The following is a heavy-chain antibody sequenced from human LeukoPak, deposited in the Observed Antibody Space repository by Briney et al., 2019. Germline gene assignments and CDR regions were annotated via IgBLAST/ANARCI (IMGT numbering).Heavy chain of an antibody. CDR2: IYYSGST. D-gene: IGHD5-12*01. CDR3: ARQGYSAYEVLDY. Sequence: SETLSLTCTVSGGSISSYYWSWIRQPPGKGLEWIGYIYYSGSTNYSPSLKSRVTISVDTSKNQFSLKLSSVTAADTAVYYCARQGYSAYEVLDYWGQGTLVTVSS. J-gene: IGHJ4*02. V-gene: IGHV4-59*08. CDR1: GGSISSYY.